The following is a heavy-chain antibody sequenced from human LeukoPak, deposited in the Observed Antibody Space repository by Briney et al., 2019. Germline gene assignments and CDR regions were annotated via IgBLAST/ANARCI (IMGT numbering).Heavy chain of an antibody. V-gene: IGHV3-48*01. CDR1: GFTFSTYS. Sequence: GGSLRLSCAASGFTFSTYSMNWVRQAPGKGLEWVSYISSSSSTIYYADSVKGRFTISRDNAKNSLYLQMNSLRPEDTAVYFCAREGSGYTYGYNDAFDLWGQGTMVTVSS. J-gene: IGHJ3*01. CDR3: AREGSGYTYGYNDAFDL. CDR2: ISSSSSTI. D-gene: IGHD5-18*01.